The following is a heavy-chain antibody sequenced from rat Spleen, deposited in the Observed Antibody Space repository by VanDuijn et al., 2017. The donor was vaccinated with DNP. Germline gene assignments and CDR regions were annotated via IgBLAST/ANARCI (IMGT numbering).Heavy chain of an antibody. Sequence: EVQLVESGGGLVQPGRSLKLSCAASGFTFSNYYMAWVRQAPTKGLEWVASITNSGGGTYYRDSVRGRFTISRDNAKSTLYLQMDSLRSEDTATYYCARHGHTMGIRGYYWYFDFWGPGTMVTVSS. CDR2: ITNSGGGT. CDR1: GFTFSNYY. CDR3: ARHGHTMGIRGYYWYFDF. V-gene: IGHV5-25*01. D-gene: IGHD1-9*01. J-gene: IGHJ1*01.